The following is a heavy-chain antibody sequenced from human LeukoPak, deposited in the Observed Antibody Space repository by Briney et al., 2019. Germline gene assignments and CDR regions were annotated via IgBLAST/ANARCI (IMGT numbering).Heavy chain of an antibody. Sequence: GGSLRLSCAASEFTFSGNWMSWVRQAPGKGLEWVATIKQDGNEKSYVDSVKGRFTISRDNAKNSLYLQMNSLRAEDTAVYYGTRGGRRGSFDYWGQGSLVTVSS. CDR2: IKQDGNEK. D-gene: IGHD3-16*01. CDR3: TRGGRRGSFDY. CDR1: EFTFSGNW. V-gene: IGHV3-7*03. J-gene: IGHJ4*02.